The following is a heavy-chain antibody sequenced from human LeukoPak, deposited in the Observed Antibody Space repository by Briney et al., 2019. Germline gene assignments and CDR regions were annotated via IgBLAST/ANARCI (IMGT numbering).Heavy chain of an antibody. D-gene: IGHD6-19*01. CDR1: GGSISSYY. J-gene: IGHJ4*02. Sequence: SETLSLTCTVSGGSISSYYWSWIRQPPGKGLEWIGYIYYSGSTNYNPSLKSRVTISVDTSKNQFSLKLSSVTAADTAVYLCARLGDNGSGWYYFDYWGQGTLVTVSS. CDR3: ARLGDNGSGWYYFDY. V-gene: IGHV4-59*08. CDR2: IYYSGST.